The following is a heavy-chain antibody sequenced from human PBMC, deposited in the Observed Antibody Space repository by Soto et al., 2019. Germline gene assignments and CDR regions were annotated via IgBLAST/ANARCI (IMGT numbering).Heavy chain of an antibody. CDR1: SDSMNSGGYY. J-gene: IGHJ6*02. CDR2: IYSNGDT. V-gene: IGHV4-31*03. D-gene: IGHD6-6*01. Sequence: PSETLSLTCSVSSDSMNSGGYYSSWIRQHPGKGLDGIGYIYSNGDTYYNPSRKSRVTISRDTSKNQTSLTLTSVNATDTAVYYCASRGGSSSGYYYYSIDVWGQGTTVTVSS. CDR3: ASRGGSSSGYYYYSIDV.